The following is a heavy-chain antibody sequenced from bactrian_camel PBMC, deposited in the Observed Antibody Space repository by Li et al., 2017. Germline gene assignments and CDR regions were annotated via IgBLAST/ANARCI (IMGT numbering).Heavy chain of an antibody. CDR2: IWDDFTP. J-gene: IGHJ4*01. D-gene: IGHD6*01. V-gene: IGHV3S10*01. CDR1: GFTFSRYY. CDR3: AADVGSMSGNCQPNY. Sequence: VQLVESGGGLVQPGGSLRLSCAASGFTFSRYYISWVRQAPGKEREFVSDIWDDFTPHYADSVKGRFTISRDNAKNTVYLQMNNLKPEDTAMYYCAADVGSMSGNCQPNYWGQGTQVTVS.